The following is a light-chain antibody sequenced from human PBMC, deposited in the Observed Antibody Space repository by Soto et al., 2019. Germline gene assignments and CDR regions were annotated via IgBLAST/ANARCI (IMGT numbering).Light chain of an antibody. V-gene: IGKV3-11*01. CDR2: DAS. J-gene: IGKJ5*01. Sequence: EIVLTQSPATLSLSPGERATLSCRASQSVSSYLAWYQQKPGQAPRLLIYDASNRATGIPARFSGSGSGTAFTLTISSLDTEDFAAYYCQQRSNWPPSFGQGTRLEIK. CDR3: QQRSNWPPS. CDR1: QSVSSY.